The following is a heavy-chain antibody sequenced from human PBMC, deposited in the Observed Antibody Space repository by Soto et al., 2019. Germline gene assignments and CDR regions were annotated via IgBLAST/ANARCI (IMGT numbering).Heavy chain of an antibody. V-gene: IGHV1-8*01. J-gene: IGHJ6*02. D-gene: IGHD6-13*01. CDR1: GYTFTSYD. CDR3: ARGSSSSWYYYYYYGMDV. Sequence: GASVKVSCKASGYTFTSYDINWVRQATGQGLEWMGWMNPNSGNTGYAQKFQGRVTMTRNTSISTAYMELSSLRSEDTAVYYCARGSSSSWYYYYYYGMDVWGQGTTVTVYS. CDR2: MNPNSGNT.